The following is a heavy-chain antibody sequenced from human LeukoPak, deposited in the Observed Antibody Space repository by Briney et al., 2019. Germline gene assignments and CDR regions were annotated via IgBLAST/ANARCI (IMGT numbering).Heavy chain of an antibody. CDR2: IIPIFGTA. CDR3: VRVYRPGGFDY. Sequence: ASVKVSCKASGGTFSSYAISWVRQAPGQGLEWMGGIIPIFGTANYAQKFQGRVTITADKSTSTAYMELSSLRSEDTAVYYYVRVYRPGGFDYWGQGTLVTVSS. CDR1: GGTFSSYA. J-gene: IGHJ4*02. V-gene: IGHV1-69*06. D-gene: IGHD1-26*01.